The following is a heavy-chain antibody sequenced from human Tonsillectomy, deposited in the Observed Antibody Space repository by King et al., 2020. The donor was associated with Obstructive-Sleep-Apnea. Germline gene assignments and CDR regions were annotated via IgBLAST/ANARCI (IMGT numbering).Heavy chain of an antibody. CDR1: GFTFSNYA. Sequence: VQLVESGGGLVRPGGSLRLSCAASGFTFSNYAMSWVRQAPGKGLEWVSGIRGSGGRTYYADSVKGRLTISRDNSKNTLYLQMDSLRVEDTAEYYCAKGGRGNYDVLTGYYWDSLSGMDVWGQGTTVTVSS. D-gene: IGHD3-9*01. J-gene: IGHJ6*02. CDR3: AKGGRGNYDVLTGYYWDSLSGMDV. V-gene: IGHV3-23*04. CDR2: IRGSGGRT.